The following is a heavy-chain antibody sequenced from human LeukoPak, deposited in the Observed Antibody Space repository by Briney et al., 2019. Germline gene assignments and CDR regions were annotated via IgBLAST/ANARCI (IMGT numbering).Heavy chain of an antibody. CDR3: ARKSEQGVTDY. Sequence: GGSLRLSCAASGFSFTCCGMHWVRQAPGKGLEWVAVISYDGTRRYYADSMKGRFTISRDNAKNTVYLHMDSLRAEDTAVYYCARKSEQGVTDYWGQGALVTVSS. D-gene: IGHD1/OR15-1a*01. CDR1: GFSFTCCG. J-gene: IGHJ4*02. V-gene: IGHV3-30*03. CDR2: ISYDGTRR.